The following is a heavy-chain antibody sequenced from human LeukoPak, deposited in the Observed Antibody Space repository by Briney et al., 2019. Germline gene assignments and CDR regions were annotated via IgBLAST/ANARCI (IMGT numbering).Heavy chain of an antibody. CDR3: ARAAANRLHGTLDY. V-gene: IGHV3-13*04. Sequence: GGSLRLSCAASGFTFSTYDMHGGRQPTGKGLEWVSAIGPGGDTYYPASVKGRFTISRDDAENSLYLEMSSLRGGDTAVYYCARAAANRLHGTLDYWGQGTLVTVSS. CDR1: GFTFSTYD. J-gene: IGHJ4*02. CDR2: IGPGGDT. D-gene: IGHD6-25*01.